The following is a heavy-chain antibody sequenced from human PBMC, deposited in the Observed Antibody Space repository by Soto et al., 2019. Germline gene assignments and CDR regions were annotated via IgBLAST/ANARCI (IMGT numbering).Heavy chain of an antibody. CDR1: GYPFSKYG. CDR3: ATSYDSGFDP. D-gene: IGHD5-12*01. J-gene: IGHJ5*02. Sequence: QLQLVQSGGEVKKPGASVRVSCEAYGYPFSKYGISWIRQAPGQGLEWMGWIKPDNGNTDYAQKFQGRVTMTTDTSSNTAYMELWSLRSDDTAVYYCATSYDSGFDPWGQGTLVSVSS. V-gene: IGHV1-18*04. CDR2: IKPDNGNT.